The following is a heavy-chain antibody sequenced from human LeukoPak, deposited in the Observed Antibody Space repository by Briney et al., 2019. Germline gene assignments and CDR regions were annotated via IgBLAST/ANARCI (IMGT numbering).Heavy chain of an antibody. D-gene: IGHD2-15*01. Sequence: PSETLSLTCTVSGGSISSGSYYWSWIRQPAGKGLEWIGRIYTSGSTNYNPSLKSRVTISVDTSKNQFSLKLSSVTAADTAVYYCARTPRILNAFDIWGQGTMVTVSS. CDR1: GGSISSGSYY. CDR3: ARTPRILNAFDI. J-gene: IGHJ3*02. V-gene: IGHV4-61*02. CDR2: IYTSGST.